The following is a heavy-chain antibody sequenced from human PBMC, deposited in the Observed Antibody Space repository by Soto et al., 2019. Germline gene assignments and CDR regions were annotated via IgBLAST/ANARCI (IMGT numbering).Heavy chain of an antibody. Sequence: EVQLVESGGGLVQPGGSLRLSCVVSECVMSNFWMSWVRQAPDKGLEWVASIKPDGSERYYVDSLKGRFTISRDNAKNSVFLEMNSLRVEDTAVYFCVKPSRTVTSGYWGQGTLVTVSS. V-gene: IGHV3-7*01. CDR3: VKPSRTVTSGY. CDR2: IKPDGSER. D-gene: IGHD4-17*01. J-gene: IGHJ4*02. CDR1: ECVMSNFW.